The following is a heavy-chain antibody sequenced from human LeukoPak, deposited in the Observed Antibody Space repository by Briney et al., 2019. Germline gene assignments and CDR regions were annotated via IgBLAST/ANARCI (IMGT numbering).Heavy chain of an antibody. CDR1: GFTFSSYW. D-gene: IGHD3-3*01. J-gene: IGHJ4*02. CDR2: IKQDGSEK. Sequence: GGSLRLSCAASGFTFSSYWMSWVRQAPGKGLEWVANIKQDGSEKYYVDSVKGRFTISRDNAKNSLYLQMNSLRAEDTAVYYCARETGVVIYYFDYWGQGTLVTVSS. V-gene: IGHV3-7*03. CDR3: ARETGVVIYYFDY.